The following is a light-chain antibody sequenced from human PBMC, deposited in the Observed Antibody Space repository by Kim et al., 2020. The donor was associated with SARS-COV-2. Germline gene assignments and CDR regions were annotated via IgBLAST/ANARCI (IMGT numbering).Light chain of an antibody. CDR3: QQSNSTPLT. J-gene: IGKJ4*01. CDR1: QSISTN. V-gene: IGKV1-39*01. Sequence: ASVGDRVTITCRASQSISTNLHWYQQKSGKAPKLLIYAASSLQGGVPSRFSGSGSGTDFTLTISSLQPEDSATYYCQQSNSTPLTFGGGTKVDIK. CDR2: AAS.